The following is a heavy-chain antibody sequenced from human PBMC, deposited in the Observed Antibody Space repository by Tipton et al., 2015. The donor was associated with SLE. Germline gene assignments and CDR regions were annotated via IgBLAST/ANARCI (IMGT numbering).Heavy chain of an antibody. CDR3: ARAGGSYDAFDI. CDR2: IYTSGST. V-gene: IGHV4-61*02. Sequence: TLSLTCTVSGGSISSGSYYWGWIRQPPGKGLEWIGRIYTSGSTNYNPSLKSRVTMSVDTSKNQFSLKLSSVTAADTAVYYCARAGGSYDAFDIWGQGTMVTVSS. D-gene: IGHD3-10*01. J-gene: IGHJ3*02. CDR1: GGSISSGSYY.